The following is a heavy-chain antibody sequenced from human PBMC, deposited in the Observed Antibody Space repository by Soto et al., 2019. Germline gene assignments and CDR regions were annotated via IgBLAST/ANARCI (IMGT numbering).Heavy chain of an antibody. CDR1: GGSFSGYY. CDR2: INHSGST. CDR3: ARVRRVGATAYYYYGMDV. D-gene: IGHD1-26*01. Sequence: PSETLSLTCAVYGGSFSGYYWSWIRQPPGKGLEWIGEINHSGSTNYNPSLKSRVTISVDTSKNQFSLKLSSVTAADTAVYHCARVRRVGATAYYYYGMDVWGQGTTVTVSS. J-gene: IGHJ6*02. V-gene: IGHV4-34*01.